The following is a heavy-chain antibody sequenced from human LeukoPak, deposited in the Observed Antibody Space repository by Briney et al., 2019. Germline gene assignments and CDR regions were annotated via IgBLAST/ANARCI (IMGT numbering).Heavy chain of an antibody. CDR1: GYSFTSYY. CDR2: INPSGGST. Sequence: GASVKVSCKASGYSFTSYYLHWVRQAPGQGLEWMGIINPSGGSTNYAQKFQGRVTMTKDTSTSTVYMELSSLRSEDTAVYYCGRGRVYYHYMDVWGKGTTVTVSS. CDR3: GRGRVYYHYMDV. V-gene: IGHV1-46*01. J-gene: IGHJ6*03.